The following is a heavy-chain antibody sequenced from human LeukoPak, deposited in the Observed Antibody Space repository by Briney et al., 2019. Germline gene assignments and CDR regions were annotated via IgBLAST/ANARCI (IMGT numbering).Heavy chain of an antibody. CDR1: GYSFTSYW. D-gene: IGHD1-26*01. Sequence: GESLKISCKGSGYSFTSYWIGWVRQMPGKGLEWMGIIYPGDSDTRYSPSFQGQVTISADKSISTAYLQWSSPKASDTAMYYCARTVGRELPDRDFQHWGQGTLVTVSS. CDR3: ARTVGRELPDRDFQH. V-gene: IGHV5-51*01. J-gene: IGHJ1*01. CDR2: IYPGDSDT.